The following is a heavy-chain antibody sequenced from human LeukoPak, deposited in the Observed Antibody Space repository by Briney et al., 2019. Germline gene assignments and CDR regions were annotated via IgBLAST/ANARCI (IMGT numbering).Heavy chain of an antibody. D-gene: IGHD3-3*01. CDR1: GGTFSSYA. V-gene: IGHV1-69*13. CDR2: IIPIFGTA. Sequence: ASVKVSCKASGGTFSSYAISWVRQAPGQGLEWMGGIIPIFGTANYAQKFQGRVTITADESTSTAYMELNSLRSEDTAVYYCAREGRLLEWLLFDYWGQGTLVTVSS. J-gene: IGHJ4*02. CDR3: AREGRLLEWLLFDY.